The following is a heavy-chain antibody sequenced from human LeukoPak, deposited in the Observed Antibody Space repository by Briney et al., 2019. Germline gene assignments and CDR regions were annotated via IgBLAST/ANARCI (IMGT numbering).Heavy chain of an antibody. J-gene: IGHJ3*02. CDR2: IIPIFGTA. Sequence: SVKVSCKASGGTFSSYAISWVRQAPGQGLEWMGGIIPIFGTANYAQKFQGRVTITADESTSTAYMELSSLRSEDTAVYYCARDGPYYDRAFDIWGQGTMVTVSS. D-gene: IGHD3-22*01. V-gene: IGHV1-69*01. CDR1: GGTFSSYA. CDR3: ARDGPYYDRAFDI.